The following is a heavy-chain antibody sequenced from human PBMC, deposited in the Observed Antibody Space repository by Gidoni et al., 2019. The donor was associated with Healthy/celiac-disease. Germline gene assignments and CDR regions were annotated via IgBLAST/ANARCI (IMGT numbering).Heavy chain of an antibody. D-gene: IGHD2-2*01. CDR2: FDPEDGET. J-gene: IGHJ6*03. CDR3: ATTLMPIFDPYCSSTSCQKISDYYYMDV. V-gene: IGHV1-24*01. CDR1: GYTLTELS. Sequence: QVQLVQSGAEVKKPGASVKVSCKVSGYTLTELSMHWVRQAPGKGLEWMGGFDPEDGETIYAQKFQGRVTMTEDTSTDTAYMELSSLRSEDTAVYYCATTLMPIFDPYCSSTSCQKISDYYYMDVWGKGTTVTVSS.